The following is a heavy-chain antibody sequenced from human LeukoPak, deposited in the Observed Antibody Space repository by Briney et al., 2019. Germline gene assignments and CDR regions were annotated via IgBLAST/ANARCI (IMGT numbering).Heavy chain of an antibody. Sequence: SQTLSLTCSVSGGSISSGGYYWGWIRQPPGKGLEWIGYIYHSGSTFYNPSLKSRVTISVDRSKNQFSLELSSETAADTAVYYCARVHCSSTSCYQGINFDYWGQGTLVTVSS. CDR1: GGSISSGGYY. D-gene: IGHD2-2*01. V-gene: IGHV4-30-2*01. CDR3: ARVHCSSTSCYQGINFDY. J-gene: IGHJ4*02. CDR2: IYHSGST.